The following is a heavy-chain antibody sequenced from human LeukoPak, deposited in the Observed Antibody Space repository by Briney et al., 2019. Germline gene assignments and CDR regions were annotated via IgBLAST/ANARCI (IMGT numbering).Heavy chain of an antibody. J-gene: IGHJ4*02. CDR3: AREGDSAGWYRPAFRLLDY. Sequence: GASVTVSCKASGYTFTSYYMHWVRQAPGQGLEWMGWISGYNAETNYARKFQGRVTMTTDTSTTTAYMELTSLTSDDTALYYCAREGDSAGWYRPAFRLLDYWGQGTMVTVSS. CDR2: ISGYNAET. D-gene: IGHD6-19*01. CDR1: GYTFTSYY. V-gene: IGHV1-18*04.